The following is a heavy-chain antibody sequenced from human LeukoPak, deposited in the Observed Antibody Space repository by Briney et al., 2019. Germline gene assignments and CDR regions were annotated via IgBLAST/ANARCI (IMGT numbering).Heavy chain of an antibody. J-gene: IGHJ4*02. Sequence: PSQTLSLTCTVSGGSISSGDYYWSWIRQPPGKGLEWIGYIYYSGSTYYNPSLKSRVTISVDTSKNQFSLKLSSVTAADTAVYYCARDSQTTVLTALSLWGQGTLVTVSS. V-gene: IGHV4-30-4*08. D-gene: IGHD4-23*01. CDR2: IYYSGST. CDR3: ARDSQTTVLTALSL. CDR1: GGSISSGDYY.